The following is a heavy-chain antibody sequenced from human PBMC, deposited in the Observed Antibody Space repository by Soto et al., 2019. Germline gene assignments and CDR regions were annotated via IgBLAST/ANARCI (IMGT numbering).Heavy chain of an antibody. CDR1: GGSFSGYY. D-gene: IGHD3-9*01. CDR2: INHSGST. CDR3: ARGSAYYDILTGPRGRWFDP. V-gene: IGHV4-34*01. Sequence: ETLSLTCAVYGGSFSGYYWSWIRQPPGKGLEWIGEINHSGSTNYNPSLKSRVTISVDTSKNQFSLKLSSVTAADTAVYYCARGSAYYDILTGPRGRWFDPWGQGTLVTVSS. J-gene: IGHJ5*02.